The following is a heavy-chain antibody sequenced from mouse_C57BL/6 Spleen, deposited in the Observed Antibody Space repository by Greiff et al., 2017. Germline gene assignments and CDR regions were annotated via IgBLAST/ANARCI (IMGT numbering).Heavy chain of an antibody. CDR3: ARALPGFAY. Sequence: QVQLQQPGAELVKPGASVKLSCKASGYTFTSYWMHWVKQRPGQGLEWIGMIHPNSGSTNYNEKFKSKATLTVDKSSSTAYMQLSSLTSAYSAVYYCARALPGFAYWGQGTTLTVSS. V-gene: IGHV1-64*01. CDR2: IHPNSGST. CDR1: GYTFTSYW. J-gene: IGHJ2*01.